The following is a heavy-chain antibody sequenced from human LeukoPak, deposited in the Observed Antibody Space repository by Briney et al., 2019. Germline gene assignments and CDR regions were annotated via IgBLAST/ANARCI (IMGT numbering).Heavy chain of an antibody. CDR2: ISGSGGRT. D-gene: IGHD3-10*01. Sequence: GGSLRLSCAASGGTFSGYARSWVRQPPGKGLEWISAISGSGGRTYYADSVKGRFTISRDNSKNTLYLQMNSLRAEDTAVYYCAKTGRGSGSYYIKTYSFDYWGQGTLVTVSS. J-gene: IGHJ4*02. CDR1: GGTFSGYA. CDR3: AKTGRGSGSYYIKTYSFDY. V-gene: IGHV3-23*01.